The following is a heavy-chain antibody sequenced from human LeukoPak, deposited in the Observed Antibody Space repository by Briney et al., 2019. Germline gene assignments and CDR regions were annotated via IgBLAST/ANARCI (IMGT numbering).Heavy chain of an antibody. Sequence: SETLSLTCTVSGGSISSSSYYWGWIRQPPGKGLEWIGSIYYSGSTYYNPSLKSRVTISVDTSKNQFSLKLSSVTAADTAVYYCARERICSGGSCYYYGMDVWGQGTTVTVSS. J-gene: IGHJ6*02. CDR2: IYYSGST. D-gene: IGHD2-15*01. CDR3: ARERICSGGSCYYYGMDV. V-gene: IGHV4-39*07. CDR1: GGSISSSSYY.